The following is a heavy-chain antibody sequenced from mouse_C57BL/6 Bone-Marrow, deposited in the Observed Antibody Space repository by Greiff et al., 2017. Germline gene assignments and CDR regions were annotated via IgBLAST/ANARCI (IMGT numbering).Heavy chain of an antibody. V-gene: IGHV1-81*01. Sequence: QVQLQQSGAELARPGASVKLSCKASGYTFTSYGISWVKQRTGQGLEWIGEIYPRSGNTYYNEKFKGKATLTADKSSSTAYMELRSLSSEDSAVYFCARVLLPLRGYCDYWGQGTTLTVSS. J-gene: IGHJ2*01. D-gene: IGHD1-1*01. CDR2: IYPRSGNT. CDR1: GYTFTSYG. CDR3: ARVLLPLRGYCDY.